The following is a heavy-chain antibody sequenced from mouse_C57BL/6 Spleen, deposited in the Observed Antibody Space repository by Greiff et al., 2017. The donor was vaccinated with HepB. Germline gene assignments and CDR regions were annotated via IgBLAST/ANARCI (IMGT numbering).Heavy chain of an antibody. V-gene: IGHV1-81*01. CDR3: ARKITTVVETPFDY. D-gene: IGHD1-1*01. CDR2: IYPRSGNT. Sequence: QVQLQQSGAELARPGASVKLSCKASGYTFTSYGISWVKQRTGQGLEWIGEIYPRSGNTYYNEKFKGKATLTADKSSSTAYMELRSLTSEDSAVYFCARKITTVVETPFDYWGQGTTLTVSS. CDR1: GYTFTSYG. J-gene: IGHJ2*01.